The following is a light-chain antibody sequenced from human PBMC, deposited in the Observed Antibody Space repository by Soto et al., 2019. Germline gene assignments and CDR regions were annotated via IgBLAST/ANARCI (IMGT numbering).Light chain of an antibody. CDR1: SSDVGGYNY. CDR2: DVS. J-gene: IGLJ1*01. V-gene: IGLV2-14*03. Sequence: QSALTQPASVSGSPGQSITISCTGTSSDVGGYNYVSWYQQHPGKAPKLIIYDVSYQPSGVSNRFSGSKSGNTASLTISGLKAEEEADYFCSSYSRRSTYVFGTGTKVNVL. CDR3: SSYSRRSTYV.